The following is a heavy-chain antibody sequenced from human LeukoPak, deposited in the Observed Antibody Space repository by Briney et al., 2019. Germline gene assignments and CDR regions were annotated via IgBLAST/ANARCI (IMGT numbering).Heavy chain of an antibody. J-gene: IGHJ5*01. D-gene: IGHD3-16*01. CDR3: AKDEATSGGGLAS. CDR2: MYTGGTT. CDR1: GFTVSGTH. V-gene: IGHV3-53*01. Sequence: GGSLGLSCAASGFTVSGTHMSWVRQAPGKGLEWVSAMYTGGTTYYADSVTGRFTVSRDTSRNTLFLHMNSLRADDTAIYYCAKDEATSGGGLASWGQGTLVIVSS.